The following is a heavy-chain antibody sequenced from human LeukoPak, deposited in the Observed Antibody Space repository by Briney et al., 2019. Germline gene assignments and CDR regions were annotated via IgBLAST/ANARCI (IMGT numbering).Heavy chain of an antibody. J-gene: IGHJ4*02. CDR1: GFTFSSYG. CDR2: IRYDGSSK. CDR3: AKDAVSYYFDY. V-gene: IGHV3-30*02. Sequence: GGSLRLSCAASGFTFSSYGMHWVRQAPGKGLEWVAFIRYDGSSKYYADSIKGRFTIYRDNYKNTRYLQMNSLRAEDTAVYYCAKDAVSYYFDYWGQGTLVTVSS. D-gene: IGHD4-23*01.